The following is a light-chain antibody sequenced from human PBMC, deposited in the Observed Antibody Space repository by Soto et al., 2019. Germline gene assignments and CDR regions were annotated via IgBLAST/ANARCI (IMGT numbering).Light chain of an antibody. Sequence: EILLTQSPGTLSLSPGERATLSCRASQSVSNNYLAWYQHKPGQAPRLLIYGASNRATGIPDRYSASGSGTDFTLTISRLEPEDFAVYYCHQYGRSLSTFGQGTKVDIK. CDR1: QSVSNNY. CDR3: HQYGRSLST. CDR2: GAS. V-gene: IGKV3-20*01. J-gene: IGKJ1*01.